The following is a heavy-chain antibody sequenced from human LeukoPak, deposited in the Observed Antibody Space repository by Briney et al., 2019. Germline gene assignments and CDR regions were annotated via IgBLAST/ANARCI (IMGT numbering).Heavy chain of an antibody. V-gene: IGHV1-18*01. CDR2: ISAYNGNT. J-gene: IGHJ6*02. CDR3: ARGSIGPVGLWFGELPYYYYGMDV. Sequence: ASVEVSCKASGYTFTSYGISWVRQAPGQGLEWMGWISAYNGNTNYAQKLQGRVTMTTDTSTSTAYMELRSLRSDDTAVYYCARGSIGPVGLWFGELPYYYYGMDVWGQGTTVTVSS. CDR1: GYTFTSYG. D-gene: IGHD3-10*01.